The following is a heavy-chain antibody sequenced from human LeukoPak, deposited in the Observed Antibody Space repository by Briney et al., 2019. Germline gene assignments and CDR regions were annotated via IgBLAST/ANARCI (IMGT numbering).Heavy chain of an antibody. D-gene: IGHD3-10*01. V-gene: IGHV1-2*02. CDR1: GYSFTDYS. CDR2: INPKSGGT. Sequence: ASVTVSCKAFGYSFTDYSVHWVRQAPGQGLEWLGWINPKSGGTSYAQKLQGRVTMTRDTSLRTVYMELSSLRSDDTAVYYCARPKTRGRSSLNYWDQGTLVTVSS. CDR3: ARPKTRGRSSLNY. J-gene: IGHJ4*02.